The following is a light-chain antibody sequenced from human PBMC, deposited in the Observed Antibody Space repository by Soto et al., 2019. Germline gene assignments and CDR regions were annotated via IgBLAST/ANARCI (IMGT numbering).Light chain of an antibody. J-gene: IGLJ2*01. Sequence: QSVLPQPPSVSAAPGQRVTISCSGTDSNIGYNSVSWYQQLPGTAPRLLIYDTSKRPSGIPDRFSGSKSGTSATLGIAGLQTGDEADYYCGTWDKSLSVGRVFGGGTKVTVL. V-gene: IGLV1-51*01. CDR2: DTS. CDR3: GTWDKSLSVGRV. CDR1: DSNIGYNS.